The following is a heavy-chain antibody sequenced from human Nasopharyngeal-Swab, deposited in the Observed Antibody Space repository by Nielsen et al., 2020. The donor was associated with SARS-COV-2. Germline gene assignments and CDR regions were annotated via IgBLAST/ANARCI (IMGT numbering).Heavy chain of an antibody. CDR1: GFTFSAHG. Sequence: GEPLKISCAASGFTFSAHGMHWARQAPGKGLEWVAFVSYDRADKYYADSVKGRFTISRDNSRNTVYLQINSLRAEDTAVYFCARGNGSPTYFEYWGQGTLVTVSS. V-gene: IGHV3-30*03. CDR2: VSYDRADK. CDR3: ARGNGSPTYFEY. D-gene: IGHD1-26*01. J-gene: IGHJ4*02.